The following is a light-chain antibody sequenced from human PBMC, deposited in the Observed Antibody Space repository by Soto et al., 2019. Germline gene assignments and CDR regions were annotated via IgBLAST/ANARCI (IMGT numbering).Light chain of an antibody. CDR2: KAS. CDR3: QQYKSYFLT. J-gene: IGKJ4*01. CDR1: QSISNW. Sequence: DIQMTQSPSTLSASVGDRVTITCRASQSISNWLAWYQQKPGKAPKLLIYKASSIESGVPSRFSGSGSGTEFTLTISRLQPDDFATYYCQQYKSYFLTFGGGTKVEIK. V-gene: IGKV1-5*03.